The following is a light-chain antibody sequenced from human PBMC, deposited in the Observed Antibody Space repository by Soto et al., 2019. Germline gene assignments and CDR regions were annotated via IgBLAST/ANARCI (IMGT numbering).Light chain of an antibody. J-gene: IGKJ1*01. CDR3: QQYGNSPRT. Sequence: EVVLTQSPGTLSLSAGERATLWCRASQSIGSSFLGWYQQKPVHAPRLLIFETSSRATGVPDRFSGSGSGTDFTLTINRLEPEDFAVYYCQQYGNSPRTFGQGTKVDIK. V-gene: IGKV3-20*01. CDR2: ETS. CDR1: QSIGSSF.